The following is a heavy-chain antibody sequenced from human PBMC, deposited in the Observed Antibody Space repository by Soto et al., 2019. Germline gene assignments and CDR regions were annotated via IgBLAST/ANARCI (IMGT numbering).Heavy chain of an antibody. CDR1: GYTFTSYY. J-gene: IGHJ6*02. CDR3: ARDGWFGELSKATYYYYYGMDV. D-gene: IGHD3-10*01. V-gene: IGHV1-46*01. Sequence: ASVKVSCKASGYTFTSYYMNWVRQAPGQGLEWLGIINPSGGYTTYAQRFLGRVTTTSDTSTSTVHMELGSLTSEDTAVYYCARDGWFGELSKATYYYYYGMDVWGQGTTVTVSS. CDR2: INPSGGYT.